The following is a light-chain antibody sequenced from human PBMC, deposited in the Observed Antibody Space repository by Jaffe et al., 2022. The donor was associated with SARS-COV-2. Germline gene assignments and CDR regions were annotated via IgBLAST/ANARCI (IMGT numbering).Light chain of an antibody. J-gene: IGLJ3*02. CDR2: STD. V-gene: IGLV8-61*01. CDR1: SASVSVSHY. Sequence: QTVVTQGPSFSVSPGGTVTLTCALKSASVSVSHYPSWYQQIPGQSPRTLISSTDTRSSGVPDRFSGSILGNKAALTITGAQANDEADYYCALYLGRSWVFGGGTKLTVL. CDR3: ALYLGRSWV.